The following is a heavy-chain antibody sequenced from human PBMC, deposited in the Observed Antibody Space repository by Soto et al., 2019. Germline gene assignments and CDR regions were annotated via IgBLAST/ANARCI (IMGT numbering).Heavy chain of an antibody. Sequence: SETLSLTCTVSGGSISSYYWSWIRQPPGKGLEWIGYIYYSGSTNYNPSLKSRVTISVDTSKNQFSLKLSSVTAADTAAYYCARGGWLRFDPQFDPWGQGTLVTVSS. CDR2: IYYSGST. V-gene: IGHV4-59*01. CDR1: GGSISSYY. D-gene: IGHD5-12*01. CDR3: ARGGWLRFDPQFDP. J-gene: IGHJ5*02.